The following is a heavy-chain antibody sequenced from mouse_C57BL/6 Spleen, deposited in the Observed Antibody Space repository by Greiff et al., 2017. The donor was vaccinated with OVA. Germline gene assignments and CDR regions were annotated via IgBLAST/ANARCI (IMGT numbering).Heavy chain of an antibody. V-gene: IGHV2-2*01. CDR2: IWSGGST. Sequence: VKLMESGPGLVQPSQSLSITCTVSGFSLTSYGVHWVRQSPGKGLEWLGVIWSGGSTDYNAAFISRLSISKDNSKSQVFFKMNSLQADDTAIYYCARSSMVTTGGYAMDYWGQGTSVTVSS. CDR1: GFSLTSYG. D-gene: IGHD2-2*01. CDR3: ARSSMVTTGGYAMDY. J-gene: IGHJ4*01.